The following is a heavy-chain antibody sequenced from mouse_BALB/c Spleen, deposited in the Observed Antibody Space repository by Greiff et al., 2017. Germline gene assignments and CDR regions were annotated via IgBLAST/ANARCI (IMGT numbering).Heavy chain of an antibody. V-gene: IGHV14-3*02. CDR3: ARCGSSYNALAN. D-gene: IGHD1-1*01. CDR2: IDPANGNT. J-gene: IGHJ4*01. Sequence: EVQLQESGAELVKPGASVKLSCTASGFNIKDTYMHWVKQRPEQGLEWIGRIDPANGNTKYDPKFQGKATITADTSSITAYLQLSSLTSEDTAVYYCARCGSSYNALANGGQGTSVTVSS. CDR1: GFNIKDTY.